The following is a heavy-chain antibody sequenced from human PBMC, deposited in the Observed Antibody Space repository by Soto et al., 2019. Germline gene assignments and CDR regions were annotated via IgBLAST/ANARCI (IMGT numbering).Heavy chain of an antibody. CDR1: GGSFSGYY. D-gene: IGHD6-6*01. CDR2: INHSGST. V-gene: IGHV4-34*01. J-gene: IGHJ4*02. Sequence: PSETLSLTCAVYGGSFSGYYWSWIRQPPGKGLEWIGEINHSGSTNYNPSLKSRVTISVDTSKNQFSLKLSSVTAADTAVYYCASRGFAPSIAAPRHHRQKKTEFDYWGQGTLVTVSS. CDR3: ASRGFAPSIAAPRHHRQKKTEFDY.